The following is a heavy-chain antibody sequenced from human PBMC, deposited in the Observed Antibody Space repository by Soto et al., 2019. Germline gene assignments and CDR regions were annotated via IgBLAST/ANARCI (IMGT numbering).Heavy chain of an antibody. CDR1: GASISNFY. D-gene: IGHD3-9*01. V-gene: IGHV4-59*01. Sequence: SETLSLTCTVSGASISNFYWSWIRQPPGRRLEWLGYISYSGSTNYNPSLKSRVTISVDTSKTQFSLNLSSVTAADTAVYFCAASYYAILTGNFAFDIWGHGTMVTVSS. J-gene: IGHJ3*02. CDR3: AASYYAILTGNFAFDI. CDR2: ISYSGST.